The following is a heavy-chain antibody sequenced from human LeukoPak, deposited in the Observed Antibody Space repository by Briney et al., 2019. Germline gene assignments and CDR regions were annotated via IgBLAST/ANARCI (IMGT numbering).Heavy chain of an antibody. Sequence: GGSLRLSCAASGFTFRSYDMHWVRQAPGKGLEWVAGISYDGSNKYCADSVKGRFTISRDNSKNTLYLQMNSLRDEDTALYYCAKGGRNHYDSSGFYTMDVWGQGTTVTVS. J-gene: IGHJ6*02. CDR1: GFTFRSYD. CDR2: ISYDGSNK. CDR3: AKGGRNHYDSSGFYTMDV. V-gene: IGHV3-30*18. D-gene: IGHD3-22*01.